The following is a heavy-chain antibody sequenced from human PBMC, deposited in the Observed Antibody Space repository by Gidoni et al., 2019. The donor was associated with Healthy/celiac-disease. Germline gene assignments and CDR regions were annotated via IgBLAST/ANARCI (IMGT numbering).Heavy chain of an antibody. V-gene: IGHV2-5*01. D-gene: IGHD3-10*01. CDR2: IYWNDDK. Sequence: QITFKESGPPLVKPTQTLTLTCTFSGFSLTTSGVGGGWIRQHPGKALEWLALIYWNDDKRYSPSLKSRLTNTKDTSKNQVVLTMTNMDPVDTATYYCAHRRGFYVWFGELSDYFDYWGQGTLVTVSS. CDR3: AHRRGFYVWFGELSDYFDY. J-gene: IGHJ4*02. CDR1: GFSLTTSGVG.